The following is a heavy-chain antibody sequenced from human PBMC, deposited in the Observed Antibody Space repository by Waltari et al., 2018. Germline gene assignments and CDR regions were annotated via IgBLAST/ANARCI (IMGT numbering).Heavy chain of an antibody. D-gene: IGHD4-17*01. V-gene: IGHV3-7*01. CDR2: IKQEGSGK. CDR3: ARGTYTVTTKGYFDY. J-gene: IGHJ4*02. Sequence: EVQLVESGGGLVQPGGSLRLSCAASGFAFSSNWMSWVRQAPGKGLGWEANIKQEGSGKDCVDAVEGRFTISRDNAKTSLSVQMNSLRADDTAVYYCARGTYTVTTKGYFDYWGQGTLVTVSS. CDR1: GFAFSSNW.